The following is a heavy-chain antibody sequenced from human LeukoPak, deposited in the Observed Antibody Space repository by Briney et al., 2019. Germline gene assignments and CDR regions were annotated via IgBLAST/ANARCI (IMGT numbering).Heavy chain of an antibody. D-gene: IGHD3-10*01. CDR2: IYTSGST. V-gene: IGHV4-61*02. J-gene: IGHJ4*02. CDR3: ARTTYGSGSYVDY. CDR1: GVSISSGSYY. Sequence: SQTLSLTCTVSGVSISSGSYYWSWIRQPAGKGLEWIGRIYTSGSTNYNPSLKSRVTISVDTSKNQFSLKLSSVTAADTAVYYCARTTYGSGSYVDYWGQGTLVTVSS.